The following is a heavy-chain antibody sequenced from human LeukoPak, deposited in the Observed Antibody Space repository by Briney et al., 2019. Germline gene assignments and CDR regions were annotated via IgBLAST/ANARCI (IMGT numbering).Heavy chain of an antibody. J-gene: IGHJ4*02. CDR2: ISYDGSNK. V-gene: IGHV3-30-3*01. Sequence: GGSLRLSCAASGFTFSSYAMHWVRQAPGKGLEWVAVISYDGSNKYYADSVKGRFTISRDNSKNTLYLQMNSLRAEDTAVYYCARDRSKGYSSGWYGNFDYWGQGTLVTVSS. CDR1: GFTFSSYA. CDR3: ARDRSKGYSSGWYGNFDY. D-gene: IGHD6-19*01.